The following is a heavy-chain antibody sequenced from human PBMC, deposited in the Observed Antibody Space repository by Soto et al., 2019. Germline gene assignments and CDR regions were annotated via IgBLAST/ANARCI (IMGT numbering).Heavy chain of an antibody. CDR3: GRIAAAAGWLEP. J-gene: IGHJ5*02. Sequence: SETLSLTCTVSGGSVSSGSYYWSWIRQPPGKGLEWIGYIYYSGSTNYNPSLKSRVTISVDTSKNQFSLKLSSVTAADTAVYYCGRIAAAAGWLEPWGRGT. D-gene: IGHD6-13*01. CDR2: IYYSGST. V-gene: IGHV4-61*01. CDR1: GGSVSSGSYY.